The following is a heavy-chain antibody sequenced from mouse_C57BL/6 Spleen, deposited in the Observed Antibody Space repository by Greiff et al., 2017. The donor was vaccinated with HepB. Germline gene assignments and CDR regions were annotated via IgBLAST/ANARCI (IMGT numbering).Heavy chain of an antibody. Sequence: VQLQQSGPELVKPGASVKISCKASGYAFSSSWMNWVKQRPGKGLEWIGRIYPGDGDTNYNGKFKGKATLTADKSSSTAYMQLSSLTSEDSAVYFRATTGPFDYWGQGTTLTVSS. CDR2: IYPGDGDT. CDR3: ATTGPFDY. V-gene: IGHV1-82*01. CDR1: GYAFSSSW. J-gene: IGHJ2*01. D-gene: IGHD4-1*01.